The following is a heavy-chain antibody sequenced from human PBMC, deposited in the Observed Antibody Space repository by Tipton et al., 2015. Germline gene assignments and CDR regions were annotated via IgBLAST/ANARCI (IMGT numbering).Heavy chain of an antibody. CDR1: GGAMGSYGS. CDR3: ARRVGYCSGGSCYRNYFNGMDV. CDR2: VFPGGAT. J-gene: IGHJ6*02. D-gene: IGHD2-15*01. V-gene: IGHV4-4*02. Sequence: GLVKPSGTLSLTCNISGGAMGSYGSWTWVRQPPGKGLEWIGEVFPGGATNYNPSLRSRVTISIEQSSNQFSLNLHSVTAADTAVYYCARRVGYCSGGSCYRNYFNGMDVWGQGTTVTVSS.